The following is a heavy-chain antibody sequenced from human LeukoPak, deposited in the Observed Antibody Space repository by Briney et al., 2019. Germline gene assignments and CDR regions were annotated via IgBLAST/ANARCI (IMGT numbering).Heavy chain of an antibody. V-gene: IGHV3-33*01. CDR3: ARATTVTLFSVCDY. J-gene: IGHJ4*02. D-gene: IGHD4-17*01. Sequence: GGSLRLSCAASGFTFSSYGMHWVRQAPGKGLEWVAVIWYDGSNKYYADSVKGRFTISRDNSKNTVYLQMNSLRAEDTAVYYCARATTVTLFSVCDYGGRATRATVSS. CDR1: GFTFSSYG. CDR2: IWYDGSNK.